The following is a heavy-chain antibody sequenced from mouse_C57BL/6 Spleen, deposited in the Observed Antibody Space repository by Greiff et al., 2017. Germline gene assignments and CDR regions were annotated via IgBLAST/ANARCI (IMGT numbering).Heavy chain of an antibody. CDR3: ARPFYYDYGGGFAY. Sequence: EVKVVESGGDLVKPGGSLKLSCAASGFTFSSYGMSWVRQTPDKRLEWVATISSGGSYTYYPDSVKGRFTISRDNAKNTLYLQMSSLKSEDTAMYYCARPFYYDYGGGFAYWGQGTLVTVSA. D-gene: IGHD2-4*01. V-gene: IGHV5-6*01. J-gene: IGHJ3*01. CDR1: GFTFSSYG. CDR2: ISSGGSYT.